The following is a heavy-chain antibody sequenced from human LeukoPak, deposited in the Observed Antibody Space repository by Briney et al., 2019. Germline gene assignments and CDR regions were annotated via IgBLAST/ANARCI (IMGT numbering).Heavy chain of an antibody. CDR3: ARLYYGSGSYYGYYYYGMDV. Sequence: GGSLRLSCAASGFTYSSYEMNWVRQAPGKGLEWVSYTSSSGSTIYYADSVKGRFTISRDNAKNPLYLQMNSLRAEDTAVYYCARLYYGSGSYYGYYYYGMDVWGQGTTVTVSS. CDR2: TSSSGSTI. V-gene: IGHV3-48*03. D-gene: IGHD3-10*01. J-gene: IGHJ6*02. CDR1: GFTYSSYE.